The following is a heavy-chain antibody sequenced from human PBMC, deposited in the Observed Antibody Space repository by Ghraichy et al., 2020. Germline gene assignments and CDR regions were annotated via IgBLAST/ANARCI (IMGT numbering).Heavy chain of an antibody. D-gene: IGHD2-2*01. CDR2: IYSTGKYI. Sequence: GESLNISCVASGFSFSVFDINWVRQAPGRGLEWVASIYSTGKYIYYADSVMGRFTISRDDSENSLYLQMDSLRAEDTAVYYCARRAPYCGSTSCYDYWGQGTLVTVSS. J-gene: IGHJ4*02. CDR1: GFSFSVFD. V-gene: IGHV3-21*01. CDR3: ARRAPYCGSTSCYDY.